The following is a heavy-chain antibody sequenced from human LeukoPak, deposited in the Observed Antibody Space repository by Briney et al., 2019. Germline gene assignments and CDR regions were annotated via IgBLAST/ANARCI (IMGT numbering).Heavy chain of an antibody. CDR3: ARDITMVRGVPKGDWFDP. V-gene: IGHV4-34*01. J-gene: IGHJ5*02. CDR2: INHSGST. D-gene: IGHD3-10*01. Sequence: PSETLSLTCAVYGGSFSGYYWSWIRQPPGKGLEWIGEINHSGSTNYNPSLKSRVTISVDTSKNQFSLKLSSVTAADTAVYYCARDITMVRGVPKGDWFDPWGQGTLVTVSS. CDR1: GGSFSGYY.